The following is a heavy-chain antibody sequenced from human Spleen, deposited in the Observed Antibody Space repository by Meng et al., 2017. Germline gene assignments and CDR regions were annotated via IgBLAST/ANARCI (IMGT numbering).Heavy chain of an antibody. J-gene: IGHJ6*02. CDR3: ARDLRLGYCSGGSGGGCDPDRYYGMDV. CDR2: ISSSGSTI. V-gene: IGHV3-48*04. D-gene: IGHD2-15*01. CDR1: EFTFSIYS. Sequence: GGSLRLSCAASEFTFSIYSMNWVRQAPGKGLEWVSYISSSGSTIYYADSVKGRFTISRDNAKNSLNLHMNSLRAEDTAVYYCARDLRLGYCSGGSGGGCDPDRYYGMDVWGQGTTVTVSS.